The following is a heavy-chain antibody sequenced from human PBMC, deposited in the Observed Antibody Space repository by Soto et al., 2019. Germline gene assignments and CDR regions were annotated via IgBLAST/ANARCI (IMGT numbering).Heavy chain of an antibody. J-gene: IGHJ6*02. CDR2: IYYSGST. D-gene: IGHD2-15*01. CDR1: GGSISSYY. V-gene: IGHV4-59*01. Sequence: PSETLSLTCTVSGGSISSYYWSWIRQPPGKGLEWIGYIYYSGSTNYNPSLKSRVTISVDTSKNQFSLKLSSVTAADTAVYYCARYGIYCSGGSCYPGSYGMDVWGQGTTVTVSS. CDR3: ARYGIYCSGGSCYPGSYGMDV.